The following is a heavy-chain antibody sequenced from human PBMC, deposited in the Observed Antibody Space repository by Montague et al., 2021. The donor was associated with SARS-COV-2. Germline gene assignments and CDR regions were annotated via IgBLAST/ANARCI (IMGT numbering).Heavy chain of an antibody. V-gene: IGHV4-39*07. D-gene: IGHD3-10*01. J-gene: IGHJ5*01. Sequence: SETLSLTCTMSGGSITYSSYYWGWIRLPPGKGLEWIGSIYYSGTAYYNASLKSRVTMSLDMSKNQLSLRLKSTTAADTAVYFCARASFYYVSGSHYNNWFDSWGQGTVVTVSS. CDR2: IYYSGTA. CDR1: GGSITYSSYY. CDR3: ARASFYYVSGSHYNNWFDS.